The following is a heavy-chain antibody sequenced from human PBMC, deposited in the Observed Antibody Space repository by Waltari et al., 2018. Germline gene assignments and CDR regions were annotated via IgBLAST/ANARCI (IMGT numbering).Heavy chain of an antibody. J-gene: IGHJ4*02. Sequence: QVQLVQSGAEVKEPGASVKVSCKASGYSFTGKYIHWVRQAPGQGLEWMGWINPNGGVTNYAHKVQGRVTMTRDTSINTAYMEVTRRTSDDTVVFYCARGGTAAFDYWGQGTLVTVPS. CDR1: GYSFTGKY. CDR2: INPNGGVT. CDR3: ARGGTAAFDY. D-gene: IGHD1-7*01. V-gene: IGHV1-2*07.